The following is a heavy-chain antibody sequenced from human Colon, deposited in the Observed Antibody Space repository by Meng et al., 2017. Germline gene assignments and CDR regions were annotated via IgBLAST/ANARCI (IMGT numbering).Heavy chain of an antibody. CDR1: GGSITSTNW. CDR3: ARASVVYTIPLPPDY. Sequence: QVQLQESGPGLVKPSGTLSLTCAVSGGSITSTNWWSWVRQPPGKGLEWIGEIHHSGSTNYSPSLKNRVNISADKSKNQFSLKLSSVTAADTAVYYCARASVVYTIPLPPDYWGQGTLVTVSS. J-gene: IGHJ4*02. V-gene: IGHV4-4*02. CDR2: IHHSGST. D-gene: IGHD2-8*02.